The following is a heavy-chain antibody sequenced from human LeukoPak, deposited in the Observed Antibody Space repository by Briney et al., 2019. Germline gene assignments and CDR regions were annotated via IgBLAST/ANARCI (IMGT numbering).Heavy chain of an antibody. Sequence: PGGSLRLSCAASGFTFSSYSMNWVRQAPGEGLEWVSSISSSSSYIYYADSVKGRFTISRDNAKNSLYLQMNSLRAEDTAVYYCARRYCSSTSCYVNDYWGQGTLVTVSS. D-gene: IGHD2-2*01. CDR2: ISSSSSYI. CDR3: ARRYCSSTSCYVNDY. J-gene: IGHJ4*02. V-gene: IGHV3-21*01. CDR1: GFTFSSYS.